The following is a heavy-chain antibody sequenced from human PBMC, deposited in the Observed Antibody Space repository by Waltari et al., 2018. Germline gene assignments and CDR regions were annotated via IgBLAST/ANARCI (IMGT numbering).Heavy chain of an antibody. CDR3: ARDPGVVTPWYFDL. Sequence: QVPLEESGPGLVKPSETLSHTCTISGGPIINQYGSWIRQPPGKVLECIGHIFYTGSTTYSPSLESRVTISLDSSKNQFSLRLTSVTAADTAIYYCARDPGVVTPWYFDLWGRGTLVTVSS. D-gene: IGHD3-22*01. CDR2: IFYTGST. J-gene: IGHJ2*01. CDR1: GGPIINQY. V-gene: IGHV4-59*11.